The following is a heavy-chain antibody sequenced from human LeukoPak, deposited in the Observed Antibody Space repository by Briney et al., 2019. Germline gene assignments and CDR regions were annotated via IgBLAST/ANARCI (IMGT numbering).Heavy chain of an antibody. D-gene: IGHD6-13*01. CDR1: GGSFSGYY. J-gene: IGHJ5*02. Sequence: SETLSLTCAVYGGSFSGYYWSWLRQPPGKGLEWIGEINHSGSTNYNPSLKSRVTISVDTSKNQFSLKLSSVTAADTAVYYCARGFIVGYSSSWYWFDPWGQGTLVTVSS. V-gene: IGHV4-34*01. CDR2: INHSGST. CDR3: ARGFIVGYSSSWYWFDP.